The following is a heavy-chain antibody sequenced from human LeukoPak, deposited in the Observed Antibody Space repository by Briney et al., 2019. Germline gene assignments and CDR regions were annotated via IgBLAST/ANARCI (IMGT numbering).Heavy chain of an antibody. Sequence: GGSLRLSCAASGFTFSSYGMHWVRQAPGKGLEWVAVISYDGSNKYYADSVKGRFTISRDNSKNTLYLQMNSLRAEDTAVYYCAKELRYFDWLSPYYYYYMDVWGKGTTVTISS. CDR1: GFTFSSYG. J-gene: IGHJ6*03. CDR2: ISYDGSNK. D-gene: IGHD3-9*01. CDR3: AKELRYFDWLSPYYYYYMDV. V-gene: IGHV3-30*18.